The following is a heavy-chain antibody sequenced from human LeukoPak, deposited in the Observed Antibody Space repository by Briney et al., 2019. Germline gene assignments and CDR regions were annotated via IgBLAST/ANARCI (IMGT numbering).Heavy chain of an antibody. D-gene: IGHD2-2*01. J-gene: IGHJ6*03. CDR3: AKGTSWINPYFYMDV. CDR2: IIPILGIA. V-gene: IGHV1-69*04. Sequence: SVKVSCKASGGTFSSYAISWVRQAPGQGLEWMGRIIPILGIANYAQKFQGRVTITADKSTSTAYMELSSLRSEDTAVYYCAKGTSWINPYFYMDVWGKGTTVTVSS. CDR1: GGTFSSYA.